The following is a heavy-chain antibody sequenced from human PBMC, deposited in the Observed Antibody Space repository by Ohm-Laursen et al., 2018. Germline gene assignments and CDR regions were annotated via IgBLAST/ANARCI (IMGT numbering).Heavy chain of an antibody. V-gene: IGHV3-9*01. D-gene: IGHD3-10*01. CDR1: GFTFDDYA. CDR2: ISWNSVII. CDR3: AKDISVTVVRGVIINATAALNY. Sequence: SLRLSCAAAGFTFDDYAMHWVRQAPGKGLEWVSGISWNSVIIGYADSVKGRFTISRDNAKNSLYLQMNSLRAEDTALYYCAKDISVTVVRGVIINATAALNYWGQGTLVTVSS. J-gene: IGHJ4*02.